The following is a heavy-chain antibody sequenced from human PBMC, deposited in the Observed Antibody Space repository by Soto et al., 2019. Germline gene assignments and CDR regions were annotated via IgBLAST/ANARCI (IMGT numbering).Heavy chain of an antibody. CDR3: ARPYFCNTVNCVYYLDY. J-gene: IGHJ4*02. Sequence: PGESLKISCKGSGYSFTDYWVGWVRQMPGKGLEWMGIIYPGDSDTRYSPSFQGQVTISADKSISTAYLQWSSLKASDTAMYYCARPYFCNTVNCVYYLDYWAQGTLVTVSS. D-gene: IGHD3-3*01. CDR1: GYSFTDYW. V-gene: IGHV5-51*01. CDR2: IYPGDSDT.